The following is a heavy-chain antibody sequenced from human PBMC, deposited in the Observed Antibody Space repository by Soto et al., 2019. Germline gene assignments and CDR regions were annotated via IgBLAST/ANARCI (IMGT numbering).Heavy chain of an antibody. D-gene: IGHD6-6*01. V-gene: IGHV3-23*01. J-gene: IGHJ6*02. CDR2: ISGSGGST. CDR3: AKGPYSSSGVVPHSYYGMDV. Sequence: GGSLRLSCAAAGFTFRSYAMSWVRQAPGKGLEGGSAISGSGGSTYYADSVKGRFTISRDNSKNTLYLQMNSLRAEDTAVYYCAKGPYSSSGVVPHSYYGMDVWGQRTTVTVSS. CDR1: GFTFRSYA.